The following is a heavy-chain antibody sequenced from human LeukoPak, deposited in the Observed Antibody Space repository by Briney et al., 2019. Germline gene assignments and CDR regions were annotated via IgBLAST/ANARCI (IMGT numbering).Heavy chain of an antibody. J-gene: IGHJ4*02. CDR1: GFTFSSYA. CDR2: ISGSGGST. D-gene: IGHD1-7*01. V-gene: IGHV3-23*01. CDR3: ARRTIGSLDY. Sequence: GGSLRLSCAASGFTFSSYAMSWVRQAPGKGLEWVSAISGSGGSTYYADSVKGRFTISRDNAKNSLYLQMDSLRAEDTAVYYCARRTIGSLDYWGQGTLVTVSS.